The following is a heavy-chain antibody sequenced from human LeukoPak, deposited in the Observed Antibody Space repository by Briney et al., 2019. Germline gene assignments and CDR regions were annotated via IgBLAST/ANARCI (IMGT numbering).Heavy chain of an antibody. Sequence: GRSLRLSCAASGFHFSSYGMQWVRQAPGKGLEWVAVIWNDGTKKYYEDSVKGRFTISRDDSKNMLHLQMNSLRGADTAVYYCVRDNYNGYPDYWGQGTRVTVSS. V-gene: IGHV3-33*01. D-gene: IGHD5-18*01. J-gene: IGHJ4*02. CDR1: GFHFSSYG. CDR3: VRDNYNGYPDY. CDR2: IWNDGTKK.